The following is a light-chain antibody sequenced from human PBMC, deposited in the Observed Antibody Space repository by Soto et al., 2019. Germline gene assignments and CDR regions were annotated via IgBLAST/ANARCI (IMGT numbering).Light chain of an antibody. J-gene: IGLJ2*01. CDR3: AAWDDSLFVV. Sequence: QSVLTQPPSASGTPGQRVTISCSGSSSNIGSNYVYWYQQLPGTAPKLLIYRNNQRPSGVPDRFSGSKSGTSASLAISGLRSEAEDDYYCAAWDDSLFVVFGGGTKLTVL. V-gene: IGLV1-47*01. CDR2: RNN. CDR1: SSNIGSNY.